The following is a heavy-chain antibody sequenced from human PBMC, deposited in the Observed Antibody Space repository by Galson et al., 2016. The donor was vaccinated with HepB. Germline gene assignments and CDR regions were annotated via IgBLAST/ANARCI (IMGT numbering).Heavy chain of an antibody. V-gene: IGHV1-69*13. CDR1: GGTFSSYA. CDR3: ARDREKATIDHDAFDI. J-gene: IGHJ3*02. D-gene: IGHD5-24*01. CDR2: IIPIFGTT. Sequence: SVKVSCKASGGTFSSYAIDWVRQAPGQGLEWMGGIIPIFGTTNYAQMFQGRVTITADESTSTAYLELSSLRSEDTAVYYCARDREKATIDHDAFDIWGQGTMVTVSS.